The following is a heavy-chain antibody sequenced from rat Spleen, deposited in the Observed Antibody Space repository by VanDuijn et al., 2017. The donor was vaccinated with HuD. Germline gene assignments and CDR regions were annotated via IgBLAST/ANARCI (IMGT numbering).Heavy chain of an antibody. J-gene: IGHJ2*01. CDR2: ISYDGGRD. V-gene: IGHV5-29*01. D-gene: IGHD1-10*01. CDR1: GFTFRNFD. Sequence: EVQLVESGGGLVQPGRSLKLSCEASGFTFRNFDMAWVRQAPTKGLEWVATISYDGGRDFYRDSVKGRFTISRDNAKTSLYLQMDSLRSEDTATYYCARHLTTGLFDYWGQGVMVTVSS. CDR3: ARHLTTGLFDY.